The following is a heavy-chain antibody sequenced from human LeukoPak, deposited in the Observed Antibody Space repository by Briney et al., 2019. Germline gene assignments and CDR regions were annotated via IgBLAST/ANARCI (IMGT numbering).Heavy chain of an antibody. V-gene: IGHV4-30-4*08. CDR2: IYYSGST. CDR3: ARGQGNYGDY. CDR1: GGSISSGDYY. J-gene: IGHJ4*02. Sequence: SQTLSLTXTVSGGSISSGDYYWSWIRQPPGEGLEWIGYIYYSGSTYYNPSLKSRVTISVDTSKNQFSLKLSSVTAADTAVDYCARGQGNYGDYWGQGTLVTVSS. D-gene: IGHD4-11*01.